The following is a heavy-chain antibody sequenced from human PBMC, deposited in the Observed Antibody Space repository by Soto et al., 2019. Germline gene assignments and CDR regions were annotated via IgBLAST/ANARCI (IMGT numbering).Heavy chain of an antibody. D-gene: IGHD6-19*01. CDR1: GFTLSSYA. CDR3: VPRHTSGPSGIAVTATGY. J-gene: IGHJ4*02. CDR2: ISASGGST. V-gene: IGHV3-23*01. Sequence: GGSLRLSCAASGFTLSSYAVSWVRQAPGKGLEWVSAISASGGSTYYVDSVRGRFTTSRDNSKDTLSLQMNSLRAEDTAIYFCVPRHTSGPSGIAVTATGYWGQGTLVTVSS.